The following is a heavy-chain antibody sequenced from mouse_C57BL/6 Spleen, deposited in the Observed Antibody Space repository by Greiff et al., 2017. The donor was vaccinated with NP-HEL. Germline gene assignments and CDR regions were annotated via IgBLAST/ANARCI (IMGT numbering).Heavy chain of an antibody. Sequence: VQLQQPGAELVMPGASVKLSCKASGYTFTSYWMHWVKQRPGQGLEWIGEIDPSDSYTNYNQKFKGKSTLTVDKSSSTAYMQLSSLTSEDSAVYYCARISTVYNPYFDCWGQGTTLTVSS. CDR2: IDPSDSYT. J-gene: IGHJ2*01. V-gene: IGHV1-69*01. CDR1: GYTFTSYW. CDR3: ARISTVYNPYFDC. D-gene: IGHD6-1*01.